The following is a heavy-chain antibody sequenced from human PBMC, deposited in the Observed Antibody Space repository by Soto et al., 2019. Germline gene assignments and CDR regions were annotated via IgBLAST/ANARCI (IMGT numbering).Heavy chain of an antibody. CDR1: GFTFSSDA. D-gene: IGHD5-18*01. J-gene: IGHJ4*02. CDR3: EKVEAMVIFDY. V-gene: IGHV3-23*01. CDR2: ISGSGGST. Sequence: GGSLRLSCAASGFTFSSDAMSWVRQAPGKGLEWVSAISGSGGSTYYADSVKGRFTISRDNSKNTLYLQMNSLRAEETAVYYCEKVEAMVIFDYWRQGTLVTVSS.